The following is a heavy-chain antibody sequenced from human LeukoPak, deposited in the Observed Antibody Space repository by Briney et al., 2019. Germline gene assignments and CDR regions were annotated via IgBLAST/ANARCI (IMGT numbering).Heavy chain of an antibody. CDR2: FRGCGGST. Sequence: GGSLRLSCAASGFTFSSYDMSWLRQAPGKGLEWVPAFRGCGGSTNYADYVKGRFNISRDNSKNTLYLQMNSLRAEDTAVYYCAKSGPGYYDSSGYAFDIWGQGTMVTVSS. D-gene: IGHD3-22*01. CDR3: AKSGPGYYDSSGYAFDI. V-gene: IGHV3-23*01. CDR1: GFTFSSYD. J-gene: IGHJ3*02.